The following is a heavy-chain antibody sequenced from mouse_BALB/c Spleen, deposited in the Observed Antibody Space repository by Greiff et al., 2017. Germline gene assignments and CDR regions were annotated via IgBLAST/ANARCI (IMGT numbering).Heavy chain of an antibody. V-gene: IGHV1-4*02. Sequence: QVQLQQSAAELARPGASVKMSCKASGYTFTSYTMHWVKQRPGQGLEWIGYINPSSGYTEYNQKFKDKTTLTADKSSSTAYMQLSSLTSEDSAVYYCAREEGLRGFAYWGQGTLVTVSA. CDR2: INPSSGYT. J-gene: IGHJ3*01. CDR1: GYTFTSYT. D-gene: IGHD2-4*01. CDR3: AREEGLRGFAY.